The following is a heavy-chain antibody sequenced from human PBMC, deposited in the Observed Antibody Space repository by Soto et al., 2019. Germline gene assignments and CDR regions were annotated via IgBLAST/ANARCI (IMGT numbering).Heavy chain of an antibody. J-gene: IGHJ6*02. CDR3: AREGTSVVYHHYYAMDV. Sequence: QVQLQESGPGLVKPSETLSLTCTVSGGSVSSGSYYWSWIRQPPGKGLECIGYIYYIGSTIHNPSLTSRVTTSVDTSKNQFALKLSSVTAADTAVYYCAREGTSVVYHHYYAMDVWCQATTLTVSS. V-gene: IGHV4-61*01. CDR1: GGSVSSGSYY. CDR2: IYYIGST. D-gene: IGHD2-2*01.